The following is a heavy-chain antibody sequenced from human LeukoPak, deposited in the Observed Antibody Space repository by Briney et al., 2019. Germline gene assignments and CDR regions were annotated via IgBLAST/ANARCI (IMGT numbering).Heavy chain of an antibody. V-gene: IGHV3-74*01. D-gene: IGHD4-23*01. CDR2: INSDGSGT. CDR1: GFTFSSYW. CDR3: ARADDGANSWVNY. Sequence: GGSLRLSCAASGFTFSSYWMHWVRQAPGKGLVWISRINSDGSGTSYADSVKGRFTISRDNAKNALYLQMDSLRAEDTAVYYCARADDGANSWVNYWGQGTLVTVSS. J-gene: IGHJ4*02.